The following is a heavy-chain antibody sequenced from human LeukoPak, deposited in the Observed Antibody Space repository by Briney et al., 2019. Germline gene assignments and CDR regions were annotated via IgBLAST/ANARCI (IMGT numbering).Heavy chain of an antibody. Sequence: ASVKVSCKASGGTFSSYAISWVRQTPGQGLEWMGGIIPIFGTANYAQKFQGRVTITADESTSTAYMELSSLRSEDTAVYYCARGRYPYYFDYWGQGILVTVSS. CDR2: IIPIFGTA. CDR3: ARGRYPYYFDY. CDR1: GGTFSSYA. V-gene: IGHV1-69*13. J-gene: IGHJ4*02. D-gene: IGHD1-26*01.